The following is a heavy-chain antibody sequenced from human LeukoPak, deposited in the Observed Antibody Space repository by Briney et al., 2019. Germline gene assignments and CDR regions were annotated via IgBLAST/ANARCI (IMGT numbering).Heavy chain of an antibody. CDR1: GGSISSHY. CDR3: ARSIAAAGTDY. Sequence: SETLSLTCTVSGGSISSHYWSWIRQPPGMGLEWIGYIYYSGSTNYNPSLKSRVTISVDTSKNQFSLKLSSVTAADTAVYYCARSIAAAGTDYWGQGTLVTVSS. D-gene: IGHD6-13*01. J-gene: IGHJ4*02. V-gene: IGHV4-59*11. CDR2: IYYSGST.